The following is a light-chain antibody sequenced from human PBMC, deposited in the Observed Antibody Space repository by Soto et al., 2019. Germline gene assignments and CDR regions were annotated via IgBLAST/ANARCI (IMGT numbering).Light chain of an antibody. J-gene: IGKJ1*01. CDR2: KAS. CDR1: QSISSR. Sequence: DIQMTQSPSTLSASVGDRVTITCRASQSISSRLAWYQQKPGKAPKLLIYKASSLESGVPSRFSGSGSGTDFTLTISSLQPDDFATYYCQQYNSYSPERTFGQGTKVEIK. CDR3: QQYNSYSPERT. V-gene: IGKV1-5*03.